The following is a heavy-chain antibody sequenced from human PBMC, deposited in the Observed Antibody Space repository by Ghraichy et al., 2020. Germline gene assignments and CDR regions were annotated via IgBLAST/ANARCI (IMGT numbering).Heavy chain of an antibody. V-gene: IGHV3-48*02. J-gene: IGHJ6*02. D-gene: IGHD2-15*01. Sequence: GGSRRLSCAASGFTFSSYHMNWVRQAPGKGLEWVSYITSSSRTIYYADSVRGRFTISRDNGKNSLYLQMNSLRDEDTAVYYCVRDSLVAYGMDVWGQGTTVTVSS. CDR2: ITSSSRTI. CDR3: VRDSLVAYGMDV. CDR1: GFTFSSYH.